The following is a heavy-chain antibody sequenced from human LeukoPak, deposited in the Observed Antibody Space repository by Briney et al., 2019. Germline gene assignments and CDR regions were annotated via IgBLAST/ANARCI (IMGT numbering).Heavy chain of an antibody. J-gene: IGHJ4*02. CDR1: GFSLSSTGVG. V-gene: IGHV2-5*02. CDR2: ISWDDYK. CDR3: AHSGYNNGFYIDF. D-gene: IGHD6-19*01. Sequence: SGPPPVRPIETLTPTSTFSGFSLSSTGVGVAWIRQPPGKVLESIALISWDDYKRSSPSLTSRLTITKDTSKNQVVLTMTNMDPVDTASYYCAHSGYNNGFYIDFWGLGTLVTVSS.